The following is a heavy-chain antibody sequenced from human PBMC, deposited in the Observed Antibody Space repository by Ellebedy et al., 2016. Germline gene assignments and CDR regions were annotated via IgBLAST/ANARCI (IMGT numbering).Heavy chain of an antibody. V-gene: IGHV3-23*01. CDR1: GFTFDNYA. CDR3: AKAARYLASYYFDY. D-gene: IGHD1-26*01. Sequence: GGSLRLSCAASGFTFDNYAMSWVRQTPGKGLQWVAAITLSGGTTYYADSVKGRFTISRDNSKNTVYLQMNSLRPDDTAVYFCAKAARYLASYYFDYWGQGTLVTVSS. CDR2: ITLSGGTT. J-gene: IGHJ4*02.